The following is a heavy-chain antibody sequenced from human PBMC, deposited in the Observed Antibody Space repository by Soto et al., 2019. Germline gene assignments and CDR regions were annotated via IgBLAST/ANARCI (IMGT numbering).Heavy chain of an antibody. CDR3: ARDQGGVTIFGVVIIQGGFDY. V-gene: IGHV3-33*01. CDR1: GFTFSSYG. D-gene: IGHD3-3*01. J-gene: IGHJ4*02. CDR2: IWYDGSNK. Sequence: QVQLVESGGGVVQPGRSLRLSCAASGFTFSSYGMHWVRQAPGKGLEWVAVIWYDGSNKYYADSVKGRFTISRDNSKNTLYLQRNSLRAEDTAVYYCARDQGGVTIFGVVIIQGGFDYWGQGTLVTVSS.